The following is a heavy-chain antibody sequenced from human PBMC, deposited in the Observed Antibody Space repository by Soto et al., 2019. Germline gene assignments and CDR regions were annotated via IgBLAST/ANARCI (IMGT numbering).Heavy chain of an antibody. CDR2: ISYDGSNK. J-gene: IGHJ6*02. D-gene: IGHD2-15*01. CDR3: ARDVRDIVVVVAAMSGYGMDV. V-gene: IGHV3-30-3*01. CDR1: GFTFSSYA. Sequence: PGGSLRLSCAASGFTFSSYAMRWVRQAPGKGLEWVAVISYDGSNKYYADSVKGRFTISRDNSKNTLYLQMNSLRAEDTAVYYCARDVRDIVVVVAAMSGYGMDVWGQGTTVTVSS.